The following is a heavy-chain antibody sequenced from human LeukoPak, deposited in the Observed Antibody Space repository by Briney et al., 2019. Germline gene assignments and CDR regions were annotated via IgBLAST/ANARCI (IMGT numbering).Heavy chain of an antibody. V-gene: IGHV4-34*09. CDR2: IPKSGST. Sequence: PSETLSLTCAVYGGSFSGYYWSWIRQHPGKGLEWIGYIPKSGSTYYNPSLKSRVTISLDTSKNQFSLRLSSVTAADTAVYYCARGVWYSAGNWFDPWGQGTPVTVSS. CDR3: ARGVWYSAGNWFDP. CDR1: GGSFSGYY. D-gene: IGHD2-21*02. J-gene: IGHJ5*02.